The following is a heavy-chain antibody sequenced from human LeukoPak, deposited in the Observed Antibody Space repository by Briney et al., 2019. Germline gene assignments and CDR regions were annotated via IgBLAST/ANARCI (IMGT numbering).Heavy chain of an antibody. CDR2: INPNSGGT. CDR3: ARADGSGSFYGMDA. D-gene: IGHD3-10*01. CDR1: GYTFTGYY. V-gene: IGHV1-2*04. J-gene: IGHJ6*02. Sequence: GASVKVSCKASGYTFTGYYMHWVRQAPGQGLEWMGWINPNSGGTNYAQKFQGWVTMTRDTSISTAYMELSRLRSDDTAVYYCARADGSGSFYGMDAWGQGTTVTVSS.